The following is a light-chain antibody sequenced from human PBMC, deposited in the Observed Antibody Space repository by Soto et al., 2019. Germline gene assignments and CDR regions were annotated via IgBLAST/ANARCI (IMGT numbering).Light chain of an antibody. CDR1: QNISRS. CDR3: QQYHNLWT. V-gene: IGKV3-15*01. Sequence: EIVMTQSPVTLSVSPGERATLSCRASQNISRSLAWYQQKPGQGPSLLIYGTSTRAGGVPARFSGGGSGTEFTLTITSLQSEDFALYYCQQYHNLWTFGQGTKVDIK. CDR2: GTS. J-gene: IGKJ1*01.